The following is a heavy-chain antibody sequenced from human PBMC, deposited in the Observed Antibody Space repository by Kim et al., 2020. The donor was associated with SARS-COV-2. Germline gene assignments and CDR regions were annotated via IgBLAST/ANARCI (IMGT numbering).Heavy chain of an antibody. J-gene: IGHJ6*02. Sequence: ASVKVSCKASGYTFTSYAMHWVRQAPGQRLEWMGWINAGNGNTKYSQKFQGRVTITRDTSASTAYMELSSLRSEDTAVYYCARSKLWFGELLKSYYYYGMDVWGQGTTVTVSS. CDR1: GYTFTSYA. V-gene: IGHV1-3*01. D-gene: IGHD3-10*01. CDR3: ARSKLWFGELLKSYYYYGMDV. CDR2: INAGNGNT.